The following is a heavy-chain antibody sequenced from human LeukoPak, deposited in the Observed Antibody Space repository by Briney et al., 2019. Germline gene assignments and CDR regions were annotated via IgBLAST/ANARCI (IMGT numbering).Heavy chain of an antibody. Sequence: GASVKVSCKASGGTFKNNALNWVRQAPGQGLEWMGGITPLFGSEHYAQRFQGRVTITTDESTSTAYMELSSLTSEDTAVYFCARGRLTVTGFDLWGQGTMVTVSS. D-gene: IGHD1-14*01. J-gene: IGHJ3*01. CDR3: ARGRLTVTGFDL. V-gene: IGHV1-69*05. CDR2: ITPLFGSE. CDR1: GGTFKNNA.